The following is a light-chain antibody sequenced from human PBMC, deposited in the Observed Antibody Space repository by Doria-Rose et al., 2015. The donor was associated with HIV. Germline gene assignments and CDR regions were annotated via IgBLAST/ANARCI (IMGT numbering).Light chain of an antibody. V-gene: IGKV3-20*01. J-gene: IGKJ1*01. CDR1: QSFSSTY. Sequence: TQSLGTLSLSPGERATLSCRASQSFSSTYLAWYQRKPGQAPSLIIYDGSSRATGIPDRFSASGSGTDFTLTINRLEPEDFALYYCHQYGTSWTFGQGTKVEI. CDR2: DGS. CDR3: HQYGTSWT.